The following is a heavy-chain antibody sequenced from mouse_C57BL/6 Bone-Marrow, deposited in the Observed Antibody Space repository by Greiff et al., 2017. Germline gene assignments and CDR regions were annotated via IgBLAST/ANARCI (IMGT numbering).Heavy chain of an antibody. CDR2: IDPNSGGT. V-gene: IGHV1-72*01. J-gene: IGHJ2*01. CDR3: ARDLLYYYSYYLDY. D-gene: IGHD1-1*01. CDR1: GYTFTGYW. Sequence: QVQLQQPGAELVKPGASVKLSCKASGYTFTGYWMHWVKQRPGRGLEWIGRIDPNSGGTKYNEKVKGKGTLTVDKPSSTAYLQLNSLTSEDTAVYYCARDLLYYYSYYLDYWGQGTTPTVSS.